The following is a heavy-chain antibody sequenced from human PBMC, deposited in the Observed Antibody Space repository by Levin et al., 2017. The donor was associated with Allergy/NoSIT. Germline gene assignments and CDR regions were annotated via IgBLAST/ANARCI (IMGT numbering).Heavy chain of an antibody. D-gene: IGHD3-22*01. V-gene: IGHV4-4*07. CDR3: ARTSSGYYYDY. J-gene: IGHJ4*02. CDR2: IYSSGSI. CDR1: GGSISSYY. Sequence: SQTLSLTCTVSGGSISSYYWSWIRQPAGKGLEWIGRIYSSGSINYNPSLKSRVTMSVDTSKNQFSLKLSSVTAADTAMYYCARTSSGYYYDYWGQGTLVTVSS.